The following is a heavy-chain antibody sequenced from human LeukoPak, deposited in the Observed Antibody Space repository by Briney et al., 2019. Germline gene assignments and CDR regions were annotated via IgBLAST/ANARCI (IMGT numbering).Heavy chain of an antibody. J-gene: IGHJ6*03. CDR3: ARGTPGYCSGGSCYSYMDV. CDR1: GGAFSSYA. D-gene: IGHD2-15*01. Sequence: SVKVSCKAPGGAFSSYAISWVRQAPGQGLEWMGGIIPIIGTANYAQKFQVRVTITADESTSTAYMELSSLRSEDTAVYYCARGTPGYCSGGSCYSYMDVWGKGTTVTVSS. CDR2: IIPIIGTA. V-gene: IGHV1-69*13.